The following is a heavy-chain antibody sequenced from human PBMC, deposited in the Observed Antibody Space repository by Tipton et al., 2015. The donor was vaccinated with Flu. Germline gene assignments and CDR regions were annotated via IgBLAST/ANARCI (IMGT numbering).Heavy chain of an antibody. J-gene: IGHJ3*02. Sequence: TLSLTCTVSGGSISSYYWSWIRQPPGKGLEWIGYIYYSGSTNYNPSLKSRVTISVDTSKNQFSLKLSSVTAADTAVYYCARDLYDFWSGYYQGAFDIWGQGTMVTVSS. CDR3: ARDLYDFWSGYYQGAFDI. CDR1: GGSISSYY. V-gene: IGHV4-59*01. D-gene: IGHD3-3*01. CDR2: IYYSGST.